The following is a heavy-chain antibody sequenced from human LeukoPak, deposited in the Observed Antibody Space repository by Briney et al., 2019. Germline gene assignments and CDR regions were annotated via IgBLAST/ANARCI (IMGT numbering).Heavy chain of an antibody. CDR3: ARSRWLQPYYLDF. J-gene: IGHJ4*02. CDR1: GFTFNNYA. D-gene: IGHD5-18*01. Sequence: GGSLRLSCAASGFTFNNYAMSWVRQAPGKGLEWASAISGSGGSTFYADSVKGRFTISRDNSKNTLYLQVNSLRAEDTAVYYCARSRWLQPYYLDFGGRGPRVPVSS. V-gene: IGHV3-23*01. CDR2: ISGSGGST.